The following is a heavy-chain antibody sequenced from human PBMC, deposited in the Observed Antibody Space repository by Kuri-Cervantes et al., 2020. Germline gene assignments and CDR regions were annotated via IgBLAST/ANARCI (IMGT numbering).Heavy chain of an antibody. CDR2: INPNSGGT. D-gene: IGHD2-2*01. CDR1: GYTFTGYY. Sequence: ASVKVSCKASGYTFTGYYMHWVRQAPGQGLEWMGWINPNSGGTNYAQKFQGRVTMTRDTSIRPAYMELSRLRSDDTAVYYCAKAVDIVVVPALGYGMDVWGQGTLVTVSS. V-gene: IGHV1-2*02. CDR3: AKAVDIVVVPALGYGMDV. J-gene: IGHJ6*02.